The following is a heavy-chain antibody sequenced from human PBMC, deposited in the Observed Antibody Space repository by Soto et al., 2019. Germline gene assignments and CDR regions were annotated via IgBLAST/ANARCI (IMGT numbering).Heavy chain of an antibody. V-gene: IGHV4-34*01. CDR1: GGSFSGYY. CDR2: INHSGST. D-gene: IGHD6-13*01. CDR3: ARVLAAAGTMVAYDY. Sequence: SETLSLTCAVYGGSFSGYYWSWIRQPPGKGLEWIGEINHSGSTNYNPSLKSRVTISVDTSKNQFSLKLSSVTAADTAVYYCARVLAAAGTMVAYDYWGQGTLVTVSS. J-gene: IGHJ4*02.